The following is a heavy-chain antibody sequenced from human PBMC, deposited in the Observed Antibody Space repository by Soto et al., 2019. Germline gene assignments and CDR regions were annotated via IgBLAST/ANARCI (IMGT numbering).Heavy chain of an antibody. J-gene: IGHJ4*02. CDR2: IYWDDDK. CDR1: GFSLTTSGVG. V-gene: IGHV2-5*02. Sequence: SGPTLVNPTQTLTLTCTFSGFSLTTSGVGVGWIRQPPGKALEWLALIYWDDDKRYSPSLKSRLTITKDTSKNQVVLTMTNMDPVDTATYYCAHLPLRGIMIFGVVIYFDYWGQGTLVTVSS. CDR3: AHLPLRGIMIFGVVIYFDY. D-gene: IGHD3-3*01.